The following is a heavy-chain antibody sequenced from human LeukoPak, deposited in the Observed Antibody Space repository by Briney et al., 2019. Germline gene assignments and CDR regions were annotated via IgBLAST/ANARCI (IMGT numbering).Heavy chain of an antibody. CDR3: ARRGVLLWFGESGPFDY. V-gene: IGHV1-3*01. D-gene: IGHD3-10*01. CDR2: INAGNGNT. Sequence: ALVKVSCKASGYTFTSYAMHWVRQAPGQRLEWMGWINAGNGNTKYSQKFQGRVTITRDTSASTAYMELSSLRSEDTAVYYCARRGVLLWFGESGPFDYWGQGTLVTVSS. J-gene: IGHJ4*02. CDR1: GYTFTSYA.